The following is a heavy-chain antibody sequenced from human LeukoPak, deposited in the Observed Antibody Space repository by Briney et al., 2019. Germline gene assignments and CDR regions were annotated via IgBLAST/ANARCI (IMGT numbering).Heavy chain of an antibody. V-gene: IGHV5-51*01. J-gene: IGHJ4*02. D-gene: IGHD3-22*01. CDR1: GYSFTSYW. CDR2: IYPGDSDT. Sequence: GQSLNTSCKGSGYSFTSYWIGWVRQMPGKGLEWMGIIYPGDSDTRYSPSFQGQVTISADKSISTAYLQWSSLKASDTAMYYCARHLGDSSGYYYIDYWGQGTLDTVSS. CDR3: ARHLGDSSGYYYIDY.